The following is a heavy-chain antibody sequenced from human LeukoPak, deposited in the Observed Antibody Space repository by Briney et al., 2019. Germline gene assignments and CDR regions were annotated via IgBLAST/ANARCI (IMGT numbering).Heavy chain of an antibody. CDR3: ARRLDLNWFDP. Sequence: SETLSLTCTVSGGSISSYYWSWIRQPPGKGLEWIGYIYYSGSTNYNPSLKSRVTISVDASNNQFSLKLTSVTAADTAVYYCARRLDLNWFDPWGQGTLVTVSS. CDR1: GGSISSYY. J-gene: IGHJ5*02. D-gene: IGHD6-19*01. V-gene: IGHV4-59*01. CDR2: IYYSGST.